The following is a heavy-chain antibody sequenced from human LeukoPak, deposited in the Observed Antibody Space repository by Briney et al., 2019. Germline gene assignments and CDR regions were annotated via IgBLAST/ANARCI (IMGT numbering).Heavy chain of an antibody. Sequence: GGSLRLSCAASGFTFSSYSMNWVRQAPGKGLEWVSSISSSSYIYYADSVKGRFTISRDNAKNSLYLQMNSLRAEDTAVYYCARGRAVTGLDAFDIWGQGTMVTVSS. CDR2: ISSSSYI. CDR1: GFTFSSYS. CDR3: ARGRAVTGLDAFDI. J-gene: IGHJ3*02. V-gene: IGHV3-21*01. D-gene: IGHD4-17*01.